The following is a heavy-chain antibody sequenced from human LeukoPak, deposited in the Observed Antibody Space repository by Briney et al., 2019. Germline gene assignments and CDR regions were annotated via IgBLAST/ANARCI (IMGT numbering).Heavy chain of an antibody. Sequence: GGSLRLSCAASRFTFSDYYMTWVRQAPGRGLEWVANIKQDGSEKYYVDSVKGRFTISRDNAKNSLYLQMNSLRAEDTAVYYCARVFLYGSGSYYNGVVYFDYWGQGTLVTVSS. CDR1: RFTFSDYY. D-gene: IGHD3-10*01. V-gene: IGHV3-7*01. J-gene: IGHJ4*02. CDR3: ARVFLYGSGSYYNGVVYFDY. CDR2: IKQDGSEK.